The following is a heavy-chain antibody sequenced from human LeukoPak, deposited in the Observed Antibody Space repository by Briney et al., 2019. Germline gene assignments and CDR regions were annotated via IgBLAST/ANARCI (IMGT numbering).Heavy chain of an antibody. CDR2: IYNSGST. V-gene: IGHV4-59*08. CDR1: GGSISSYF. D-gene: IGHD6-6*01. CDR3: ARRLIREEYSSSSIGFDP. J-gene: IGHJ5*02. Sequence: PSETLSLTCTVSGGSISSYFWSWIRQPPGKGLEWIGYIYNSGSTNYNPSLKSRVTMSVDTSKNQFSLKLSSVTAADTAVYYCARRLIREEYSSSSIGFDPWGQGTLVTVSS.